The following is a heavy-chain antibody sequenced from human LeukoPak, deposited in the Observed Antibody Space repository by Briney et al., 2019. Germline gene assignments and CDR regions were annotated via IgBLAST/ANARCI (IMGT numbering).Heavy chain of an antibody. Sequence: GGSLRLSCAASGFTFSSYSMNWVRQAPGKGLEWVSYICSSSSTIYYADSVKGRFTIPRDNAKNSLYLQMNSLRAEDTAVYYCAKVMPPGRIRFYSYYMDVWGKGTTVTVS. CDR2: ICSSSSTI. CDR1: GFTFSSYS. CDR3: AKVMPPGRIRFYSYYMDV. D-gene: IGHD2-15*01. J-gene: IGHJ6*03. V-gene: IGHV3-48*04.